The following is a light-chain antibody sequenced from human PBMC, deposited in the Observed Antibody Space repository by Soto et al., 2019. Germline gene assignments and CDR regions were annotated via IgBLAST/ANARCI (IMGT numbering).Light chain of an antibody. CDR1: QSVSSSY. CDR2: GAS. J-gene: IGKJ1*01. CDR3: QQYGSSPWT. V-gene: IGKV3-20*01. Sequence: EIVLTQSPGTLSLSLGERATLSCRASQSVSSSYLAWYQQKPGQAPRLLIYGASSRATGIPDRFSGSGSGTDFNLTISRLEPEDFAVYYCQQYGSSPWTVGQGTKGEIK.